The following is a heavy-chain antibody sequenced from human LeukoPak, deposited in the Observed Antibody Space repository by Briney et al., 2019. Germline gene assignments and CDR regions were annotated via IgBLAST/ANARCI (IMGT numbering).Heavy chain of an antibody. Sequence: GGSLRLSCAASGFAVSTNYLSWVRQAPGKGLEWVSVIYSDGSTYYTDSVKGRFTISRDNSKNTLYLQMNSLRPEDTAVYYCARDQRSESYYPWGWFDPWGQGTLVAVSS. J-gene: IGHJ5*02. CDR1: GFAVSTNY. CDR2: IYSDGST. CDR3: ARDQRSESYYPWGWFDP. V-gene: IGHV3-66*02. D-gene: IGHD1-26*01.